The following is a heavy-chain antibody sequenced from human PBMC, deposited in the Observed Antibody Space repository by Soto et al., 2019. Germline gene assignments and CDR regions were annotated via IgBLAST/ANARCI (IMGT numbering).Heavy chain of an antibody. V-gene: IGHV1-69*05. CDR1: GGTFSNYV. D-gene: IGHD1-7*01. Sequence: VASVKVSFKASGGTFSNYVFNWVRQAPGQGLEWMGRIIPISGAANYAQKFQGRVTITTDKSTSTSYMELSSLRSEDTAVYYCARDMTRTVVPYFDFWGQGTLVTVS. J-gene: IGHJ4*02. CDR3: ARDMTRTVVPYFDF. CDR2: IIPISGAA.